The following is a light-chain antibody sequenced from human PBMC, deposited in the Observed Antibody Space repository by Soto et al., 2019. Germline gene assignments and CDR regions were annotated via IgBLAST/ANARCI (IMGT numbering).Light chain of an antibody. J-gene: IGKJ1*01. Sequence: EVVMTQSPATLSVSPGERATLSCRASQNVNANLAWYQQKPGQAPSLLIHGASTRATGIPARFSGSGFGTEFILTFSSLQSEDFAVYYCQQYNTWLWTFGQGTKVEGK. CDR3: QQYNTWLWT. CDR1: QNVNAN. V-gene: IGKV3-15*01. CDR2: GAS.